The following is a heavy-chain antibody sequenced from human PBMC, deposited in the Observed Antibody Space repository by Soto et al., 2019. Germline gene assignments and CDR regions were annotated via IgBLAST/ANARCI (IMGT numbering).Heavy chain of an antibody. CDR3: ARIPAADNWFDP. D-gene: IGHD2-2*01. Sequence: SVKVSCKASGGTFSSYTISWVRQAPGQGLEWMGRIIPILGIANYAQKFQGRVTITADKSTSTAYMELSSLRSEDTAVYYCARIPAADNWFDPWGQGTLVTVSS. V-gene: IGHV1-69*02. CDR1: GGTFSSYT. J-gene: IGHJ5*02. CDR2: IIPILGIA.